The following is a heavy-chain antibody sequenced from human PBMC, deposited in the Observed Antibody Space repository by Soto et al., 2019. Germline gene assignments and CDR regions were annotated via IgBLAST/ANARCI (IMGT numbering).Heavy chain of an antibody. D-gene: IGHD1-26*01. V-gene: IGHV4-31*03. CDR3: ATVRWELHDAFDI. Sequence: QVQLQESGPGLVKPSQTLSLTCTVSGGSISTGGYYWSWIRQHPGRGLEWIGSIYHSGMTFSNPSHQSRVGISIDTSKNKFSLKLSSVTAADTAVYYCATVRWELHDAFDIWGQGTMVSVSS. J-gene: IGHJ3*02. CDR1: GGSISTGGYY. CDR2: IYHSGMT.